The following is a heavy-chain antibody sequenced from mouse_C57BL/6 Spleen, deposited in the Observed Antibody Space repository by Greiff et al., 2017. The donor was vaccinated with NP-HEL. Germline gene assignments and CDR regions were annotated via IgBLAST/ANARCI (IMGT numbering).Heavy chain of an antibody. Sequence: VQLQQSDAELVKPGASVKISCKVSGYTFTDHTIHWMMQRPEQGLEWIGYIYPRDGSTKYNEKFKGKATLTADKSSSTAYMQLNSLTSEDSAVYFCARGGGYYGYAMDYWGQGTSVTVSS. CDR2: IYPRDGST. V-gene: IGHV1-78*01. CDR1: GYTFTDHT. J-gene: IGHJ4*01. CDR3: ARGGGYYGYAMDY. D-gene: IGHD1-1*01.